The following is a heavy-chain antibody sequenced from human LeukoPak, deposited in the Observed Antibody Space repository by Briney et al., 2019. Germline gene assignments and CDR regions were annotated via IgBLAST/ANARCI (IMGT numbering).Heavy chain of an antibody. CDR3: ARHRTGYYDFWSGYYTIGAEYFQH. Sequence: PGGSLRLSCAASGFTFSSYAMSWIRQPPGKGLEWIGSIYYSGSTYYNPSLKSRVTISVDTSKNQFSLKLSSVTAADTAVYYCARHRTGYYDFWSGYYTIGAEYFQHWGQGTLVTVSS. J-gene: IGHJ1*01. CDR1: GFTFSSYA. D-gene: IGHD3-3*01. V-gene: IGHV4-39*01. CDR2: IYYSGST.